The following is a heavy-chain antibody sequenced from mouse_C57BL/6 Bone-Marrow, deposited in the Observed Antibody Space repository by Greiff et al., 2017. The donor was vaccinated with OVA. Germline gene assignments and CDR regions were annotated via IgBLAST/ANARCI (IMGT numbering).Heavy chain of an antibody. D-gene: IGHD1-1*01. CDR1: GFNIKDDY. CDR2: IDPENGDT. V-gene: IGHV14-4*01. Sequence: VQQQQSGAELVRPGASVKLSCTASGFNIKDDYMHWVKQRPEQGLEWIGWIDPENGDTEYASKFQGKATITADTSSNTAYLQLSSLTSEDTAVYYCTTPTRGSGDYWGQGTTLTVSS. CDR3: TTPTRGSGDY. J-gene: IGHJ2*01.